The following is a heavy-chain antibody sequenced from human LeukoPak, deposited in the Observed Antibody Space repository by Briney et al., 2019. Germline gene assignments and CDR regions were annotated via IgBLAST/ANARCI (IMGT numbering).Heavy chain of an antibody. CDR1: GGSFSGYY. CDR3: ARGGYDFWSGYSGPFDP. CDR2: INHSGST. D-gene: IGHD3-3*01. V-gene: IGHV4-34*01. J-gene: IGHJ5*02. Sequence: SEALSLTCAVYGGSFSGYYWSWIRQPAGKGLEWIGEINHSGSTNYNPSLKSRVTISVDTSKNQFSLKLSSVTAADTAVYYCARGGYDFWSGYSGPFDPWGQGTLVAVSS.